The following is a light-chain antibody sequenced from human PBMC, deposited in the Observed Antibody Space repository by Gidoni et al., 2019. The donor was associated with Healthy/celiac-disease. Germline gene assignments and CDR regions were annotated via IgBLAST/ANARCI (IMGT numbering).Light chain of an antibody. Sequence: DIQMTQSPSTLSASVGDRVTITCRASQSISSWLAWYQQKPGKAPKLLIYTASSVESGVPSRFSGSGSGTEFALTISSLQPDDFATYYCQQYNSYWTFGQGTKVEIK. J-gene: IGKJ1*01. CDR1: QSISSW. V-gene: IGKV1-5*03. CDR2: TAS. CDR3: QQYNSYWT.